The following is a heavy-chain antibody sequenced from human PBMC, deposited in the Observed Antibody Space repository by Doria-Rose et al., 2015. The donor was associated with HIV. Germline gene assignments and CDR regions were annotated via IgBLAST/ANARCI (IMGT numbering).Heavy chain of an antibody. Sequence: QVTLKESGPVLVKPTETLTLTCTVSGVSLSSPGMGASWIRQPPGQSLEWLANIYSEDERSYKTSLSSRLTISSGTAKSQVVLTMTDMDPRDSATYYCARIKSCRWYHILDFDYWSQETLVIVTA. D-gene: IGHD6-13*01. CDR2: IYSEDER. CDR1: GVSLSSPGMG. CDR3: ARIKSCRWYHILDFDY. V-gene: IGHV2-26*01. J-gene: IGHJ4*02.